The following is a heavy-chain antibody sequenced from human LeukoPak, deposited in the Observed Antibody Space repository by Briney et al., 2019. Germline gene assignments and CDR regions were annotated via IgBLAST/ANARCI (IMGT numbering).Heavy chain of an antibody. CDR3: ASGKWENGYYMDV. Sequence: PGGSLRLSCVASGFSFRSYSMNWVRQAPGKGLEWVSYISSSSGNIIYYADSVKGRFTISRDNAKNSLYLQMNSLRVEDTAVYYCASGKWENGYYMDVWGKGTTVTVSS. CDR1: GFSFRSYS. D-gene: IGHD1-26*01. V-gene: IGHV3-48*04. CDR2: ISSSSGNII. J-gene: IGHJ6*03.